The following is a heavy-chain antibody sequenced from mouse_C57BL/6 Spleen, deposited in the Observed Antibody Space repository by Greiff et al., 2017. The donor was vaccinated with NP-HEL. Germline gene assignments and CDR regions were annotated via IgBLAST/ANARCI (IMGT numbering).Heavy chain of an antibody. CDR3: ARGERPYGSSFYAMDY. Sequence: EVQLQQSGPELVKPGASVKISCKASGYTFTDYYMNWVKQSHGKSLEWIGDINPNNGGTSYNQKFKGKATLTVDKSSSTAYMELRSLTSEDSAVYYCARGERPYGSSFYAMDYWGQGTSVTVSS. D-gene: IGHD1-1*01. J-gene: IGHJ4*01. V-gene: IGHV1-26*01. CDR1: GYTFTDYY. CDR2: INPNNGGT.